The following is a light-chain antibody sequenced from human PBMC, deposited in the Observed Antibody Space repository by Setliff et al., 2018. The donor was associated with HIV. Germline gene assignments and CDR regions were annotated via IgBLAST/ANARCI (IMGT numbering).Light chain of an antibody. V-gene: IGLV1-40*01. CDR2: LNS. Sequence: QSALTQPLSVSGAPGQRVTISCTGSSSNIGAGYDVHWYQQLPGTVPRLLIYLNSNRPSGVPDRFSGSKSGTSASLAITGLQAEDEADYYCQSYDSSLSGSYVFGTGTKV. CDR1: SSNIGAGYD. J-gene: IGLJ1*01. CDR3: QSYDSSLSGSYV.